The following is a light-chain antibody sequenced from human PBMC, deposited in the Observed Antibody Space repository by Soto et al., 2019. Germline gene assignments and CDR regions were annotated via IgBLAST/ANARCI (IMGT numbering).Light chain of an antibody. CDR3: QQRSNWPGFT. CDR1: QSVSSY. CDR2: DAS. Sequence: EILLTTAPATLSLSPGGRGTLSCRASQSVSSYLAWYQQKPGQAPRLLIYDASNRATGIPARFSGSGSGTDFTLTISSLEPEDFAVYYCQQRSNWPGFTFGPGTKVDIK. J-gene: IGKJ3*01. V-gene: IGKV3-11*01.